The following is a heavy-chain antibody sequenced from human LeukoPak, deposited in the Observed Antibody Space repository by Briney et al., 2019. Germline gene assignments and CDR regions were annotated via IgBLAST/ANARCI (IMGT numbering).Heavy chain of an antibody. CDR3: ARRVAVAGQEDYIDY. CDR1: GYSFTSYW. D-gene: IGHD6-19*01. CDR2: IYPGDSDT. V-gene: IGHV5-51*01. J-gene: IGHJ4*02. Sequence: GESLKIPCKGSGYSFTSYWIGWVRQMPGKGLEWMGIIYPGDSDTRYSPSFQGQVTISADKSITTAYLQWSSLKASDAAMYYCARRVAVAGQEDYIDYWGQGTLVTVSS.